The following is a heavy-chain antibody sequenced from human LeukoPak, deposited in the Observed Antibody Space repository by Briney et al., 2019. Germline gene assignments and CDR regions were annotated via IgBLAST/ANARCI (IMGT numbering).Heavy chain of an antibody. Sequence: PGGSLRLSCAASGFTFSSYWMSWVRQAPGKGLEWVANIKQDGSEKYYVDSVKGRFTVSRDNAKNSLYLQMNSLRAEDTAVYYCARVNSIYSGWWQRSWENNAFDIWGQATMVTVSS. V-gene: IGHV3-7*01. CDR2: IKQDGSEK. CDR1: GFTFSSYW. D-gene: IGHD6-19*01. J-gene: IGHJ3*02. CDR3: ARVNSIYSGWWQRSWENNAFDI.